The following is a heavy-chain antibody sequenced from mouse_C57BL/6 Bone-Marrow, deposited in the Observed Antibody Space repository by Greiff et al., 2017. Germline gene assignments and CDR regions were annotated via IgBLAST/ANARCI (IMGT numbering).Heavy chain of an antibody. CDR3: ARGGVITRY. CDR1: GYTFTSYW. J-gene: IGHJ3*01. D-gene: IGHD1-1*01. Sequence: QVQLQQPGAELVKPGASVKLSCKASGYTFTSYWMQWVKQRPGQGLEWIGEIDPSDSYTNYNQKFKGKATLTVDTSSITAYIQLSSLTSEGSAVYYSARGGVITRYWGQGTLVTVSA. V-gene: IGHV1-50*01. CDR2: IDPSDSYT.